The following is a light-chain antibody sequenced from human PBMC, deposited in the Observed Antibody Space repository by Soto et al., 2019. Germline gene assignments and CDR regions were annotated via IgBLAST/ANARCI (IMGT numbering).Light chain of an antibody. CDR2: DVN. CDR3: NSYTTSSTVV. V-gene: IGLV2-14*01. J-gene: IGLJ2*01. CDR1: SSDVGGYNF. Sequence: QSALTQPASVSGSPGQSITISCTGSSSDVGGYNFVSWYQQHPGKAPRLMIYDVNSRPSGVSHRFSGSKSGNTASLTISGRQAEDEADYYFNSYTTSSTVVFGGGTKLTVL.